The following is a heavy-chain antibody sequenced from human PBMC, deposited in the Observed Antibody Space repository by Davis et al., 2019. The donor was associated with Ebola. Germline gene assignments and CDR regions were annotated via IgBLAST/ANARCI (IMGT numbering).Heavy chain of an antibody. CDR1: GFTFSSYA. Sequence: GESLKISCAASGFTFSSYAMSWVRQAPGKGLEWVANIKQDGSEKYYVDSVKGRFTISRDNAKNSLYLQINSLRGEDTAVYYCARDRLIDYWGQGTLVTVSS. J-gene: IGHJ4*02. D-gene: IGHD6-6*01. V-gene: IGHV3-7*03. CDR2: IKQDGSEK. CDR3: ARDRLIDY.